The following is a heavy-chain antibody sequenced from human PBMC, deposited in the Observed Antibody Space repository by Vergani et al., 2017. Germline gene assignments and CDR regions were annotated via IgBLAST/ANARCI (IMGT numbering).Heavy chain of an antibody. CDR1: GFTSSYYG. CDR2: ISYDGTQK. D-gene: IGHD1-1*01. CDR3: ATKSYGTPVCQIGYFRE. J-gene: IGHJ1*01. Sequence: QVHLVESGGGVVQPGRSLRLSCVVSGFTSSYYGMHWVRQAPGKGLEWVAGISYDGTQKYYADSVKGRFTISRDNSKSTLYLQMNSLRTEDTAVYYCATKSYGTPVCQIGYFREWGQGTLVTVSS. V-gene: IGHV3-30*03.